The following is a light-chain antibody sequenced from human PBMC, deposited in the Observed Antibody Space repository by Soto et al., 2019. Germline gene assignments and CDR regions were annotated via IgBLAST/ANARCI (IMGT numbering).Light chain of an antibody. V-gene: IGLV2-14*02. CDR1: SSNVGSYKL. J-gene: IGLJ1*01. Sequence: QSALTQPASVSGSPGQSITISCTGTSSNVGSYKLVSWYQQHPGKAPKLMIFEVSNRPSGVSYRFSGSKSGNTASLTISGLQAEDEADYYCSSYTGSSTLYVFGTGTQLTVL. CDR3: SSYTGSSTLYV. CDR2: EVS.